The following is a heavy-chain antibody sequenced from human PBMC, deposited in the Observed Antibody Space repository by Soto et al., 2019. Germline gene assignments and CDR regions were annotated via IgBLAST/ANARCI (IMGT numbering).Heavy chain of an antibody. CDR3: GRAHFRAFDI. Sequence: QLQLQESGSGLVKPSQTLSLTCAVSGGSISSGGYSWSWIRQPPGKGLEWIGYIYHSGSTYYNPSLQGRGTKSGSTAQKQVFLKVGSGDGADKGGELRGRAHFRAFDIWGQGTMVTVSS. V-gene: IGHV4-30-2*01. J-gene: IGHJ3*02. CDR1: GGSISSGGYS. CDR2: IYHSGST. D-gene: IGHD3-16*01.